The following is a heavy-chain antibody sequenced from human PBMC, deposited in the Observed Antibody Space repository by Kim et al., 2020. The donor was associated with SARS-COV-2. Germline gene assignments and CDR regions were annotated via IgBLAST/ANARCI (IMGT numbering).Heavy chain of an antibody. J-gene: IGHJ4*02. V-gene: IGHV5-51*01. CDR2: IYPGDSDT. Sequence: GSLKISCKGSGYSFTSYWIGWVRQMPGKGLEWMGIIYPGDSDTRYSPSFQGQVTISADKSISPAYLQWSSLKASDTAMYYCARYTLRKREEIAAAVTDWGQGTLVTVS. D-gene: IGHD6-13*01. CDR1: GYSFTSYW. CDR3: ARYTLRKREEIAAAVTD.